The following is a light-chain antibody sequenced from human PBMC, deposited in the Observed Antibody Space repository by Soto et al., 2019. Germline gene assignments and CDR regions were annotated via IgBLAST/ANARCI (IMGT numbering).Light chain of an antibody. V-gene: IGKV1-33*01. CDR2: DAS. Sequence: IQITQSTSSLSASVGDRVTITCQASQDISKNLNWYQQKLGKAPKLLIYDASSLQTGVPSRFSGSGSATHFTFTISSLQPEDIATYYCQQYDNLLPITFGQGTRLEIK. CDR1: QDISKN. J-gene: IGKJ5*01. CDR3: QQYDNLLPIT.